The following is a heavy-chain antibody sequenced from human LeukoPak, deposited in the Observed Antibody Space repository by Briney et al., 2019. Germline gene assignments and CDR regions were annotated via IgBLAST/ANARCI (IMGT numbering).Heavy chain of an antibody. CDR2: INHSGST. CDR3: ARGRGGYSYGLNY. J-gene: IGHJ4*02. D-gene: IGHD5-18*01. CDR1: GGSFSGYY. V-gene: IGHV4-34*01. Sequence: SETLSLTCAVYGGSFSGYYWSWIRQPPGKGLEWIGEINHSGSTNYNPSLKSRVTISVDTSKNQFSLKLSSVTVADTAVYYCARGRGGYSYGLNYWGQGTLVTVSS.